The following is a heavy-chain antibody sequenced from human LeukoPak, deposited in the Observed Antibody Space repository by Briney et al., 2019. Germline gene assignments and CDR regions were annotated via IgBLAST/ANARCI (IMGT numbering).Heavy chain of an antibody. CDR2: IIGSGGST. V-gene: IGHV3-23*01. CDR3: AKSRAVAVPYYFDY. J-gene: IGHJ4*02. Sequence: GGSLRLSCAASGVTFSIYAMSWVRQAPGKGLEWVSDIIGSGGSTYYADSVKGRFTISRDNSKNTLYLQMNRLRAEDTAVYYCAKSRAVAVPYYFDYWGQGTLVTVSS. CDR1: GVTFSIYA. D-gene: IGHD6-19*01.